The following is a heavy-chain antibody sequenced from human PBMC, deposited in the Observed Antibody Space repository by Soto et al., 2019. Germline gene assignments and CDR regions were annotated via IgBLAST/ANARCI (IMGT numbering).Heavy chain of an antibody. CDR1: GYTFTSYA. CDR2: INAGNGNT. V-gene: IGHV1-3*01. CDR3: ARDLFRDQPSRLFDP. Sequence: GASMKVSCKASGYTFTSYAMHWVRQAPGQRLEWMGWINAGNGNTKYSQKFQGRVTITRDTSASTAYMELSSLRSEDTAVYYCARDLFRDQPSRLFDPWGQGTLVTVSS. D-gene: IGHD3-3*01. J-gene: IGHJ5*02.